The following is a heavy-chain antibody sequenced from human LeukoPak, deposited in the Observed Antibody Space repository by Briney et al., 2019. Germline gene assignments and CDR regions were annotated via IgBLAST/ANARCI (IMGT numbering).Heavy chain of an antibody. CDR3: ARQGGWGGAASLIEY. Sequence: PSETLSLTCTVSGVSISTSTYYWAWIRQPPGKGLEWIGSMFYRGSTYYNPSLKSRVTISVGTSKNQFSLKLSSVTASDTAIFYCARQGGWGGAASLIEYWGQGTLVTVSS. D-gene: IGHD1-26*01. CDR2: MFYRGST. CDR1: GVSISTSTYY. J-gene: IGHJ4*02. V-gene: IGHV4-39*01.